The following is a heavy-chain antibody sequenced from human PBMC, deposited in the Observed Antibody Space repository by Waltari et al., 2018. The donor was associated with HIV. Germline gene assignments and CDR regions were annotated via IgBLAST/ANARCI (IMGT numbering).Heavy chain of an antibody. CDR1: GETVSTYY. Sequence: QVQLVQSRAAVKKPGASVKVSCKASGETVSTYYMNWVRQAPGQGLEWMGIIGPSGGTTNYAQKFQGRVTMTRDTSTSTVYMALSSLRSEDTAIYYCARGVPVDTTMGKYYYYAMDVWGQGTTVTVSS. CDR2: IGPSGGTT. J-gene: IGHJ6*02. V-gene: IGHV1-46*01. CDR3: ARGVPVDTTMGKYYYYAMDV. D-gene: IGHD5-18*01.